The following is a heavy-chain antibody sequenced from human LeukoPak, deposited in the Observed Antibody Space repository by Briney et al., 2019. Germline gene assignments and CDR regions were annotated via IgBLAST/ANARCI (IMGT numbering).Heavy chain of an antibody. CDR2: ISGSGGST. CDR1: GFIFSIYA. D-gene: IGHD3-10*01. J-gene: IGHJ4*02. Sequence: PGGSLRLSCGASGFIFSIYAMSWVRQPRGEGVEGVSAISGSGGSTYYADSVKGRFTISRDNSKNTLYLQMNSLRAEDTALYYCAKDMVRGVLYYFDYWGQGTLVTVSS. CDR3: AKDMVRGVLYYFDY. V-gene: IGHV3-23*01.